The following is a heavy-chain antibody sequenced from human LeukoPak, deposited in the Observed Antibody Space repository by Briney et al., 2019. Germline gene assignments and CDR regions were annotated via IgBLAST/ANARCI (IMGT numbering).Heavy chain of an antibody. CDR1: GFTFSSYA. Sequence: GGSLRLSCAASGFTFSSYAMHWVRQAPGKGLEWVAVISYDGSNKYYADSVKGRFTISRDNSKNTLYLQMNNLRAEDTALYYCAKHRGKGSSGPGNSDYWGQGTLVTVSS. CDR3: AKHRGKGSSGPGNSDY. D-gene: IGHD6-19*01. CDR2: ISYDGSNK. V-gene: IGHV3-30-3*02. J-gene: IGHJ4*02.